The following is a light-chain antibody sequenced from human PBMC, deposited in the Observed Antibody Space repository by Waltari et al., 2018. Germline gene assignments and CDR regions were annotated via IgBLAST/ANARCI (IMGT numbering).Light chain of an antibody. J-gene: IGKJ1*01. V-gene: IGKV3-20*01. CDR2: AAS. Sequence: EIVLTQSPGTLSLSPGERATLSCRASQSIGRYFVWYQQKPGQAPRLLILAASSRATGIPDRFSGSGSGTDFSLTISRLEPEDFAVYYCQNHERLPATFGQGTKVEIK. CDR3: QNHERLPAT. CDR1: QSIGRY.